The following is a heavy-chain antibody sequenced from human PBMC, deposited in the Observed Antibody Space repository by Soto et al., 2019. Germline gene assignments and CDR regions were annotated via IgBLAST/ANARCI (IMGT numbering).Heavy chain of an antibody. J-gene: IGHJ4*02. D-gene: IGHD2-2*01. CDR2: ISPYSGYT. CDR1: GYSFMKYG. V-gene: IGHV1-18*01. CDR3: AXEASVLIPAAQPSRFDS. Sequence: ASVKVSCKAFGYSFMKYGINWVRQAPGQGLEWVGWISPYSGYTHSAQKFHGRLTLTTDTAASTAYMELRILRSADTAPYYCAXEASVLIPAAQPSRFDSWGQGTLVTVSS.